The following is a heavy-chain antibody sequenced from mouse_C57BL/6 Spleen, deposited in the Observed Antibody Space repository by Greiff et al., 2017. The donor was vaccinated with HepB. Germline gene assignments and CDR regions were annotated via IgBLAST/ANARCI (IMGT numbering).Heavy chain of an antibody. CDR3: ASGSSYDAMDY. V-gene: IGHV7-3*01. J-gene: IGHJ4*01. CDR2: IRNKANGYTT. D-gene: IGHD1-1*01. Sequence: EVKLMESGGGLVQPGGSLSLSCAASGFTFTDYYMSWVRQPPGKALEWLGFIRNKANGYTTEYSASVKGRFTISRDNSQSILYLQMNALRAEDSATYYCASGSSYDAMDYWGQGTSVTVSS. CDR1: GFTFTDYY.